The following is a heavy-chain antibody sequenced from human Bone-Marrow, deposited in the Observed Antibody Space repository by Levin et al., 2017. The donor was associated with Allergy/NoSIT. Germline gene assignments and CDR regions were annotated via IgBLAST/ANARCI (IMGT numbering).Heavy chain of an antibody. CDR1: GYTFTGYY. Sequence: ASVKVSCKASGYTFTGYYMHWVRQAPGQGLEWMGWINPNSGGTNYAQKFQGRVTMTRDTSISTAYMELSRLRSDDTAVYYCATDCSSTSCQGAYYYYYMDVWGKGTTVTVSS. D-gene: IGHD2-2*01. V-gene: IGHV1-2*02. CDR2: INPNSGGT. CDR3: ATDCSSTSCQGAYYYYYMDV. J-gene: IGHJ6*03.